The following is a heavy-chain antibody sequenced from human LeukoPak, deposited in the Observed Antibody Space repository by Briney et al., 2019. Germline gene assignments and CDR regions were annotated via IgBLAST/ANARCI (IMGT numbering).Heavy chain of an antibody. V-gene: IGHV4-61*08. D-gene: IGHD2-21*01. CDR3: ARAHIVVND. CDR1: GGSISSGGYY. CDR2: IYYTGNT. J-gene: IGHJ4*02. Sequence: PSETLSLTCTVSGGSISSGGYYWSWIRQSPGKGLEWIGYIYYTGNTNYNPSLESRVIISVDTSKNQFSLRLSSVTAADTAVYYCARAHIVVNDWGQGTLVTVSS.